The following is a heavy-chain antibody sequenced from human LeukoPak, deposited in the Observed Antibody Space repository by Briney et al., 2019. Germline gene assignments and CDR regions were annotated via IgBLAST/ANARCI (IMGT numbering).Heavy chain of an antibody. J-gene: IGHJ4*02. D-gene: IGHD3-16*01. CDR3: ARYLRQPGTFYLDH. CDR2: IYYSGST. CDR1: GASISSDY. V-gene: IGHV4-59*01. Sequence: SETLSLTCTVSGASISSDYWTWIRQPPGMGLEWIGYIYYSGSTNYNPSLKSRVTMSVDTSRDQFSLELPSVTAADSAVYYCARYLRQPGTFYLDHWGQGTLVTVSS.